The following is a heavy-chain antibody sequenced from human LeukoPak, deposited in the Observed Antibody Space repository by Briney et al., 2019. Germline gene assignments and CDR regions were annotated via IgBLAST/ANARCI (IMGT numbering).Heavy chain of an antibody. Sequence: SQTLSLTCAISGDSVSSNSVTWNWTRQSPSRGLEWLGRTYYRSTWYNDYAESVGGRITVNPDTSKNQFSLHLNSVTPEDTAVYYCARRLTQYDCFDPWGQGILVTVSS. V-gene: IGHV6-1*01. CDR3: ARRLTQYDCFDP. CDR1: GDSVSSNSVT. J-gene: IGHJ5*02. CDR2: TYYRSTWYN. D-gene: IGHD2-2*01.